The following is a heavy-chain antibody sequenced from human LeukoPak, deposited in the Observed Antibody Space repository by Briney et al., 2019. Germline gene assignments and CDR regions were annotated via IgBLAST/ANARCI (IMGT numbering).Heavy chain of an antibody. V-gene: IGHV1-2*02. D-gene: IGHD6-19*01. Sequence: ASVKVSCKASGYTFTGYYMHWVRQAPGEGLEWMGWINPNTGGTNYAQKFQGRVTMTRDTSMSTTYMELKRLRSDDTAVYYCARDLGISGWYAPPLGYFDYWGQGTLLTVSS. CDR1: GYTFTGYY. CDR3: ARDLGISGWYAPPLGYFDY. CDR2: INPNTGGT. J-gene: IGHJ4*02.